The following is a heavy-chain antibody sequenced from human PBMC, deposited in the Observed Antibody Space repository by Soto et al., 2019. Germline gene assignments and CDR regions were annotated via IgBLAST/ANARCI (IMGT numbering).Heavy chain of an antibody. Sequence: SENLSLPYTVDGWSSSAYHWGLFRHPPGKGLQWIGEIYHSGTTSYNPSLKSRVTISLDTSKNQFSLKLSSVTAADTSVYYCARGTEYYYGGSSYVDNWGQGTLVTVS. CDR1: GWSSSAYH. CDR3: ARGTEYYYGGSSYVDN. J-gene: IGHJ4*02. V-gene: IGHV4-34*01. D-gene: IGHD3-10*01. CDR2: IYHSGTT.